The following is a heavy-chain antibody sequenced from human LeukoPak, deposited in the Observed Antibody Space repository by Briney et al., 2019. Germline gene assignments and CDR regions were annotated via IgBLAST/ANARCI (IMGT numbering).Heavy chain of an antibody. D-gene: IGHD3-10*01. CDR2: ISGSSSFI. CDR1: GFTFSDYA. CDR3: ARVRYGSGYDAFDI. V-gene: IGHV3-21*01. J-gene: IGHJ3*02. Sequence: GGSLRLSCAASGFTFSDYAMTWVRQAPGKGLEWVSSISGSSSFIYYTYSVQGRFTVSRDNAKNSLYLQMNSLRAEDTAVYYCARVRYGSGYDAFDIWGQGTMVTVSS.